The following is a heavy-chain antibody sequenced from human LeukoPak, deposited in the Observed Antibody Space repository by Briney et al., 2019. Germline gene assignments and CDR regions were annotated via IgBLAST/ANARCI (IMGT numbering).Heavy chain of an antibody. Sequence: GGSLRLSCAASGFTFSSYSMNWVRQAPGKELEWVSSISSSSSYIYYADSVKGRFTISRDNAKNSLYLQMNSLRAEDTAVYYCARGTDILTGYLFRFDYWGQGTLGTVPS. J-gene: IGHJ4*02. CDR1: GFTFSSYS. CDR2: ISSSSSYI. D-gene: IGHD3-9*01. V-gene: IGHV3-21*01. CDR3: ARGTDILTGYLFRFDY.